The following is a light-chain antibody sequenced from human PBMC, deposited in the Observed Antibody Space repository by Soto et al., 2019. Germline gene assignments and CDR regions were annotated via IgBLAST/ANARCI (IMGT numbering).Light chain of an antibody. J-gene: IGLJ1*01. V-gene: IGLV2-8*01. CDR2: EVT. CDR1: SSDIGSYDY. Sequence: QSVLIQPPAASGSPGQSVTISCTGTSSDIGSYDYVSWYQQHPGKAPKLMIYEVTKRPSGVPDRFSGSRSGNTASLTVSGLQGEDEADYYCSSYAGSNNYVFGTGTKVTVL. CDR3: SSYAGSNNYV.